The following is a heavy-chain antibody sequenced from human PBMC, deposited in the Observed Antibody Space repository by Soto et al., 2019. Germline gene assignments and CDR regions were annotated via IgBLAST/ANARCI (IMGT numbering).Heavy chain of an antibody. Sequence: GASVKVSCKASGYTFTSYGISWVRQAPGQGLEWMGWISAYNGNTNYAQKLQGRVTMTTDTSTSTAYMELRSLRSDDTAVYYCARVSSSWSWDWFDPWGQGTLVTVSS. CDR2: ISAYNGNT. J-gene: IGHJ5*02. D-gene: IGHD6-13*01. CDR3: ARVSSSWSWDWFDP. V-gene: IGHV1-18*01. CDR1: GYTFTSYG.